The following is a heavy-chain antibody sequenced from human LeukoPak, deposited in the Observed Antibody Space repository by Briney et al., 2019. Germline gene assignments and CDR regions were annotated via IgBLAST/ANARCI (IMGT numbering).Heavy chain of an antibody. D-gene: IGHD1-26*01. Sequence: PSETLSLTCAVYGESFSGYYWSWIRQPPGKGLEWIGEINHSGSTNYNPSLKSRVAISADTSKNHFSLRLSSVTAADTAVYYCARGSADGGNYLGYFYYYYMDVWGKGTTVTVSS. CDR3: ARGSADGGNYLGYFYYYYMDV. J-gene: IGHJ6*03. CDR2: INHSGST. CDR1: GESFSGYY. V-gene: IGHV4-34*01.